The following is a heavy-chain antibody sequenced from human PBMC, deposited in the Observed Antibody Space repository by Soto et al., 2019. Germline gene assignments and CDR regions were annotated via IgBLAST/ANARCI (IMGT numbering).Heavy chain of an antibody. J-gene: IGHJ5*02. CDR3: ERGNQGTRSVNTPFDP. V-gene: IGHV3-66*01. CDR2: IYSGGST. D-gene: IGHD4-17*01. CDR1: GFTVSSNY. Sequence: PGGSLRLSCAASGFTVSSNYMSWVRQAPGKGLEWVSVIYSGGSTYYADSVKGRFTISRDNSKNTLYLQMNSLRAEETAVYYCERGNQGTRSVNTPFDPWGQGTLVNVSS.